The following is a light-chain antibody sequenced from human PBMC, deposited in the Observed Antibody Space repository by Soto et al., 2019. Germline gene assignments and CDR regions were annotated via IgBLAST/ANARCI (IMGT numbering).Light chain of an antibody. CDR3: QQYGDLPWT. CDR2: GAS. J-gene: IGKJ1*01. Sequence: ALTQSPGTLSSSPGERATLSCGASQSVSSNYLAWYQQKPGQAPRLLIYGASSRATGIPDRFSGSGSGTDFTLTIDRLESEDFAVYFCQQYGDLPWTFGQGTKVDIK. V-gene: IGKV3-20*01. CDR1: QSVSSNY.